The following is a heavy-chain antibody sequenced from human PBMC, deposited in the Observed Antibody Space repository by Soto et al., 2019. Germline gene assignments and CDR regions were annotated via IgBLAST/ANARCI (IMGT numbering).Heavy chain of an antibody. CDR2: IIPIFGTA. D-gene: IGHD5-18*01. J-gene: IGHJ4*02. V-gene: IGHV1-69*06. CDR1: GGTFSSYA. CDR3: ASAQSGYNYGYRGGCDY. Sequence: QVQLVQSGAEVKKPGSSVKVSCKASGGTFSSYAISWVRQAPGQGLEWMGGIIPIFGTANYAQKFQGRVTITADKSTSTAYMELSSMRSEDTAMYYCASAQSGYNYGYRGGCDYWGQGALVTVSS.